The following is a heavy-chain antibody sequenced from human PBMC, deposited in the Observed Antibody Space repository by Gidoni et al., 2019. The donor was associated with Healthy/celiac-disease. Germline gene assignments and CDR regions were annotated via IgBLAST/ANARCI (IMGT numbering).Heavy chain of an antibody. J-gene: IGHJ3*02. CDR2: IYYSGST. D-gene: IGHD3-22*01. V-gene: IGHV4-59*01. CDR3: ARDNDSSGYYWSNAFDI. Sequence: QVQLQESGPGLVKPSETLSLTCTVSGGSISSYYWSWIRQPPGKGLEWIGYIYYSGSTNYNPSLKSRVTISVDTSKNQFSLKLSSVTAADTAVYYCARDNDSSGYYWSNAFDIWGQGTMVTVSS. CDR1: GGSISSYY.